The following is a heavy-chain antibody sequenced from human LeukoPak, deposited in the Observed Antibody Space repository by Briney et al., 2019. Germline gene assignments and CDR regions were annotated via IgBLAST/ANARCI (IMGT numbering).Heavy chain of an antibody. Sequence: PGRSLRLSCAASGFTFSSYGMHWVRQAPGKGLEWVAVISYDGSNRYYADSVKGRFTISRDNSKNTLYLQMNSLRAEDTAVYYYAKDLSLPGYYYGMDVWGKGTTVTVSS. J-gene: IGHJ6*04. V-gene: IGHV3-30*18. CDR1: GFTFSSYG. CDR2: ISYDGSNR. CDR3: AKDLSLPGYYYGMDV.